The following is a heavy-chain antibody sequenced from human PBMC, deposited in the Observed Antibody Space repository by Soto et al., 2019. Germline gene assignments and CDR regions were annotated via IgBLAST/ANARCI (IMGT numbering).Heavy chain of an antibody. CDR2: IWYDGSNK. J-gene: IGHJ1*01. CDR3: ARSYDYDSSGYYRSLFQH. Sequence: GGSLRLSCAASGFTFSSYGMHWVRQAPGKGLEWVAVIWYDGSNKYYADSVKGRFTISRDNSKNTLYLQMNSLRAEDTAVYYCARSYDYDSSGYYRSLFQHWGQGTLVTVSS. CDR1: GFTFSSYG. V-gene: IGHV3-33*01. D-gene: IGHD3-22*01.